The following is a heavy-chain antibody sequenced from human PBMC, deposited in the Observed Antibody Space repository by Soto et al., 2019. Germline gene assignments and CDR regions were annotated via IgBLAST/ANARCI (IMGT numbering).Heavy chain of an antibody. CDR3: ARVGSSGWSPDY. V-gene: IGHV4-59*11. CDR2: IFYSGST. J-gene: IGHJ4*02. Sequence: ASETLALSCSVSGGSISGHYWNWIRQSPGKGLEWIGYIFYSGSTNYNPSLKSRVTISVDTSKNQFSLKMSSVTAADTAVYYGARVGSSGWSPDYWGRGTMVTVSS. CDR1: GGSISGHY. D-gene: IGHD6-19*01.